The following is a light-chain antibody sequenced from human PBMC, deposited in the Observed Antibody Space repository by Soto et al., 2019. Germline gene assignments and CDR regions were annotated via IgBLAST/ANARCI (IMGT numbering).Light chain of an antibody. CDR1: QGVRSV. CDR3: LQHNTSPRT. CDR2: AAS. V-gene: IGKV1-17*01. J-gene: IGKJ1*01. Sequence: IHTTLSPSSLSASVRDSDTVTYRASQGVRSVLGWYQQKSGKGPKRLIYAASSLQFGVPSRFSGSGSGTEFTLTISRLEPEDFATYYCLQHNTSPRTFGQGTKVDIK.